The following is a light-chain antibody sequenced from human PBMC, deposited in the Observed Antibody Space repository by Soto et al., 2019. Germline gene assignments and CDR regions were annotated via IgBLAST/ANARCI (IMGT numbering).Light chain of an antibody. CDR3: VSYAGTNNFYR. J-gene: IGLJ1*01. CDR2: EVS. Sequence: QSVLAQPPSASGSPGQSVTISCTGTSSDVGGYNYVSWYQQHPDKAPKLMIYEVSQRPSGVPDRFSGSKSGNTASLTVSGLQAEDEADYYCVSYAGTNNFYRFGTGTKVTVL. V-gene: IGLV2-8*01. CDR1: SSDVGGYNY.